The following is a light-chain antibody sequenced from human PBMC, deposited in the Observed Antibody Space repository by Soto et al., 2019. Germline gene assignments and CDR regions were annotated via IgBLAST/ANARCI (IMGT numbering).Light chain of an antibody. Sequence: QSVLTQPPSASGSPGQSVTISCTGTSSDVGGYNSVSWYQQHPGKAPKLLIYEVSKRPSGVPDRFSGSKSGNTASLTVSGLQAEDEADYYCNSYAGTPWVFGGGTQLTVL. CDR3: NSYAGTPWV. J-gene: IGLJ3*02. V-gene: IGLV2-8*01. CDR2: EVS. CDR1: SSDVGGYNS.